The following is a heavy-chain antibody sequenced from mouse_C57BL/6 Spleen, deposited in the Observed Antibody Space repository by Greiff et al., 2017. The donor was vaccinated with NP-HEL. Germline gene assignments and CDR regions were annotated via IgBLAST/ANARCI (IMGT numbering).Heavy chain of an antibody. CDR3: ARMGYSNYEDYYAMDY. Sequence: QVTLKESGPGILQPSQTLSLTCSFSGFSLSTFGMGVGWIRQPSGKGLEWLAHIWWDDDKYYNPALKSRLTISKDTSKNQVFLKIANVDTADTATYYCARMGYSNYEDYYAMDYWGQGTSVTVSS. V-gene: IGHV8-8*01. CDR1: GFSLSTFGMG. D-gene: IGHD2-5*01. J-gene: IGHJ4*01. CDR2: IWWDDDK.